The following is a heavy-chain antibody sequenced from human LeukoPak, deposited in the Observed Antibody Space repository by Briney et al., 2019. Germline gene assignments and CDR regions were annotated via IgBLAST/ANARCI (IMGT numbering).Heavy chain of an antibody. Sequence: GGSLRLSCAASGFTFSSYAMSWVRQAPGKGLEWVAGISEDGINKYYADSVKARFTISRDNSNNTLFLQMNNLRADDTAVYYCAKDRETTASGTFDYWGQGALVTVSS. J-gene: IGHJ4*02. D-gene: IGHD6-13*01. CDR3: AKDRETTASGTFDY. V-gene: IGHV3-30*18. CDR2: ISEDGINK. CDR1: GFTFSSYA.